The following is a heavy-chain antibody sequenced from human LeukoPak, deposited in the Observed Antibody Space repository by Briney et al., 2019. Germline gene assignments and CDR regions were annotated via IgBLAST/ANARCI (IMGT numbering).Heavy chain of an antibody. CDR2: INHSGST. CDR3: ARSHDSGSYPYYFDY. CDR1: GGSFSGYY. J-gene: IGHJ4*02. Sequence: SETLSLTCAVYGGSFSGYYWSWIRQPPGKGLEWIGEINHSGSTNYNPSLKSRVTISVDTSKNQFSLKLSSVTAADTAVYYCARSHDSGSYPYYFDYWGQGTLVTVSS. D-gene: IGHD1-26*01. V-gene: IGHV4-34*01.